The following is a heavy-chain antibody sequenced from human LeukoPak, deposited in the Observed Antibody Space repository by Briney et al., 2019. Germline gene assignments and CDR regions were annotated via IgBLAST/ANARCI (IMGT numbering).Heavy chain of an antibody. D-gene: IGHD6-13*01. CDR1: GFTISNAR. CDR2: IKSKIDGGTT. V-gene: IGHV3-15*01. Sequence: GGSLRLSCAASGFTISNARMGWVRQAPGKGLEWVGLIKSKIDGGTTDFAAPVKGRFTISTDDSKHTLYLQMNSLKSEDTAVYYCAKEVGYSSSWYNYWGQGTLVTVSS. CDR3: AKEVGYSSSWYNY. J-gene: IGHJ4*02.